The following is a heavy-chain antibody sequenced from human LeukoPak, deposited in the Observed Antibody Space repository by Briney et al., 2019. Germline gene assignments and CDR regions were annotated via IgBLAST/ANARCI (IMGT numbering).Heavy chain of an antibody. CDR2: ISAYNGNT. V-gene: IGHV1-18*01. Sequence: ASVKVSCKASGYTFTSYGISWVRQAPGQGLEWMGWISAYNGNTNYAQKLQGRVTMTTDTSTSTAHMELRSLRSDDTAVYYCARVGTETMVRGVISDYWGQGTLVTVSS. CDR1: GYTFTSYG. J-gene: IGHJ4*02. D-gene: IGHD3-10*01. CDR3: ARVGTETMVRGVISDY.